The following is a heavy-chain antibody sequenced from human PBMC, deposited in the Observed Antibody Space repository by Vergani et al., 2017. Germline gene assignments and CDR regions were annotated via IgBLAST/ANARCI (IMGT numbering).Heavy chain of an antibody. CDR3: ARTQNIYDFWSGDQHYYYYGKDV. CDR1: GYTFTSYD. J-gene: IGHJ6*02. Sequence: QVQLVQSGAEVKKPGASVKVSCKASGYTFTSYDINWVRQATGQGLEWMGWMNPNSGNTGYAQKFQGRVTMTRNTSISTAYMELSSLRSEDTAVYYCARTQNIYDFWSGDQHYYYYGKDVWSRRTTVAVSS. CDR2: MNPNSGNT. V-gene: IGHV1-8*01. D-gene: IGHD3-3*01.